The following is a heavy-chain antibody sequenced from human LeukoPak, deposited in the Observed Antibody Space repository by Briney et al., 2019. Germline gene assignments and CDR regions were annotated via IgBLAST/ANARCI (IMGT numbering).Heavy chain of an antibody. CDR3: AKWSGRHPLYYLDH. CDR1: GFSFINSG. D-gene: IGHD2-15*01. CDR2: ISSDGTTK. V-gene: IGHV3-30*18. J-gene: IGHJ4*02. Sequence: GGSLRLSCVGSGFSFINSGMHWVRQAPGKGLEWVAVISSDGTTKYYPESVKGRFTVSSDISMTTLYLQMNSLRPEDTAVYYCAKWSGRHPLYYLDHWGQGTLVTVSS.